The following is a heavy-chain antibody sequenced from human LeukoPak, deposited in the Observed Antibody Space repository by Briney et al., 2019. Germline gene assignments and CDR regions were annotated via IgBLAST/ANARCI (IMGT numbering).Heavy chain of an antibody. V-gene: IGHV3-21*01. CDR3: ARTGSVAYYYMDV. CDR2: ISSSSSYI. J-gene: IGHJ6*03. CDR1: GFTFSSYS. D-gene: IGHD1-14*01. Sequence: GGSLRLSCAASGFTFSSYSMNWVRQAPGEGLEWVSSISSSSSYIYYADSVKGRFTISRDNAKNSLYLQMNSLRAEDTAVYYCARTGSVAYYYMDVWGKGTMVTVSS.